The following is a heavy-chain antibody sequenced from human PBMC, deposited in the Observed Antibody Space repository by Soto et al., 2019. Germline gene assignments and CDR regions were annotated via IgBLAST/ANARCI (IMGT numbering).Heavy chain of an antibody. Sequence: QVQLQESGPGLVKPSQTLSLTCTVSGGSISSGDYYWSWIRQPPGKGLEWIGYIDYSGSTYYNPSLKSRVTISVDTSKNQFSLKLSSVTAADTAVYYCVRVSEYYYGSGSLDYWGQGTLVTVSS. CDR3: VRVSEYYYGSGSLDY. D-gene: IGHD3-10*01. CDR2: IDYSGST. CDR1: GGSISSGDYY. J-gene: IGHJ4*02. V-gene: IGHV4-30-4*01.